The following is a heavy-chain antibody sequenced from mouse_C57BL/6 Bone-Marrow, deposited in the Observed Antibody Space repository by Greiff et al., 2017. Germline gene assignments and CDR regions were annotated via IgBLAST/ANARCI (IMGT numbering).Heavy chain of an antibody. Sequence: VQVVESGGDLVKPGGSLKLSCAASGFTFSSYGMSWVRQTPDKRLEWVATISSGGSYTYYPDSVKGRFTISRDNAKNTLYLQMISLKTEDTAMYYCARQRTGYYFDYWGQGTTLTVSS. CDR3: ARQRTGYYFDY. J-gene: IGHJ2*01. V-gene: IGHV5-6*01. CDR1: GFTFSSYG. CDR2: ISSGGSYT. D-gene: IGHD4-1*01.